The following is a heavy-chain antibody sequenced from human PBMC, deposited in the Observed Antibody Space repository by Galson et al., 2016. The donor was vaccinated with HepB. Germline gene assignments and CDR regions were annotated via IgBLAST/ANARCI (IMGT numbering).Heavy chain of an antibody. Sequence: SLRLSCAASGFTFSNFAMNWVRQAPGKGLEWVSSISTSGLYIYYADSLEGRFTISRDDAKNSLYLQMDSLRAEDTAVYYCARDSTYGSYYGIESWGQGTLVTVSS. CDR3: ARDSTYGSYYGIES. CDR2: ISTSGLYI. V-gene: IGHV3-21*01. J-gene: IGHJ4*02. D-gene: IGHD1-26*01. CDR1: GFTFSNFA.